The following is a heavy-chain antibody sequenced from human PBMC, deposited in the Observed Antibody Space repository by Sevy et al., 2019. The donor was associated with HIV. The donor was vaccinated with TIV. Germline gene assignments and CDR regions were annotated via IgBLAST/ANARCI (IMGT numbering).Heavy chain of an antibody. V-gene: IGHV3-30*04. J-gene: IGHJ3*02. Sequence: QLGGSLRLSCTASGFVFSSYAMHWVRQAPGKGLEWVAFIAYDGSNKNYTDSVKGRFTLSRDNSKNTLYLQMNSLGAEDTAVYYCARPCFLEWLSSAAFDIWGQGTMVTVSS. CDR1: GFVFSSYA. CDR2: IAYDGSNK. D-gene: IGHD3-3*01. CDR3: ARPCFLEWLSSAAFDI.